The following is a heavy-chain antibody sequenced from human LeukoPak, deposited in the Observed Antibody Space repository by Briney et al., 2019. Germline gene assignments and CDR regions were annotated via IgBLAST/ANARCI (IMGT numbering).Heavy chain of an antibody. CDR1: GFTFDDYA. D-gene: IGHD2-15*01. V-gene: IGHV3-9*01. CDR3: AKGPYCSGGSCYSALYY. Sequence: GRSLRLSCAASGFTFDDYATHWVRHAPGKGLEWVSGISWNSGSIGYADSVKGRFTISRDNAKNSLYLQMNSLRAEDTALHYCAKGPYCSGGSCYSALYYWGQGTLVTVSS. CDR2: ISWNSGSI. J-gene: IGHJ4*02.